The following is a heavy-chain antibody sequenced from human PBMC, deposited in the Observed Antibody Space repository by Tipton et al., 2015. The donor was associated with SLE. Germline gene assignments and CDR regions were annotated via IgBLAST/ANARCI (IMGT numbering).Heavy chain of an antibody. V-gene: IGHV4-39*01. CDR1: GGSISSCNCY. Sequence: TLSLTCTVSGGSISSCNCYWGWFRQPPGKGLEWIGSIYYSGSTYYTPSLKSRVTVSVATSKNQFSLKLSAVPAADTAVYYCARPLYSSSWYDWFDPWGQGALVIVSS. J-gene: IGHJ5*02. CDR2: IYYSGST. D-gene: IGHD6-13*01. CDR3: ARPLYSSSWYDWFDP.